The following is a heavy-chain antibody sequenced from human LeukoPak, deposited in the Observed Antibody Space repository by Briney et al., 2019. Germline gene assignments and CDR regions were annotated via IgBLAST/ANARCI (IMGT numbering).Heavy chain of an antibody. J-gene: IGHJ3*02. D-gene: IGHD3-3*01. CDR1: GFPFSNYA. Sequence: GSLRLSCAVSGFPFSNYAMSWVRQAPGKGLEWVSAISGSGGSTYYADSVKGRFTISRDNSKNTLYLQMNSLRAEDTAVYHCAKDFTGVVTPLDAFDIWGQGTMVTVSS. CDR2: ISGSGGST. CDR3: AKDFTGVVTPLDAFDI. V-gene: IGHV3-23*01.